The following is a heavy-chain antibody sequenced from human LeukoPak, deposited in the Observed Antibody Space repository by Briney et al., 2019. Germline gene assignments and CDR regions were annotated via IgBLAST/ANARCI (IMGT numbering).Heavy chain of an antibody. Sequence: GGSLRLSCAASGFTFSSYAMSWVRQAPGKGLEWVSAISGSGGSTYYADSVKGRFTISRDNAKNSLYLQMNSLRAEDMALYYCAKGVGTSYHYHMDVWGKGTTVIVSS. D-gene: IGHD1-26*01. V-gene: IGHV3-23*01. J-gene: IGHJ6*03. CDR3: AKGVGTSYHYHMDV. CDR1: GFTFSSYA. CDR2: ISGSGGST.